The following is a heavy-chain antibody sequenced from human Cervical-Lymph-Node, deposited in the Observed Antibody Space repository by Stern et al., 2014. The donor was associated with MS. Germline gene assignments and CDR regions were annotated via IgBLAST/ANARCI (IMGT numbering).Heavy chain of an antibody. CDR3: ARDRNGEGVMAY. CDR2: TIPMFAST. V-gene: IGHV1-69*01. Sequence: QVQLVQSGPEVKKPGSSVKVSCEASGGSFKTYAITWVRQAPGQGPEWMGGTIPMFASTNIAQRFQGRVTITADESTNTAYMEMRSLRTEDTAVYYCARDRNGEGVMAYWGQGTLVTVSS. D-gene: IGHD3-16*01. J-gene: IGHJ4*02. CDR1: GGSFKTYA.